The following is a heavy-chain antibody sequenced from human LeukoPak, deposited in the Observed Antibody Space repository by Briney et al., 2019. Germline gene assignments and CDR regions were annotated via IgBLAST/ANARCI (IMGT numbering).Heavy chain of an antibody. J-gene: IGHJ4*02. D-gene: IGHD6-13*01. CDR1: GFTFSSYS. CDR2: ISSSSSYI. Sequence: GGSLRLSCAASGFTFSSYSVQWVRQAPGKGLEWVSSISSSSSYIYYADSVKGRFTISRDNAKNSLYLQMNSLRAEDTAMYYCAKRNSCPTSYDFDYWGQGTLVTVSS. CDR3: AKRNSCPTSYDFDY. V-gene: IGHV3-21*01.